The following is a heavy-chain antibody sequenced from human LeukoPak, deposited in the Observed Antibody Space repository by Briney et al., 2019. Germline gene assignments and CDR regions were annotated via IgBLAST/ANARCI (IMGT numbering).Heavy chain of an antibody. Sequence: PGGSLRLSCAASGFTFSSYAMSWVRQAPGKGGEGGSAISGRGGSTYYGDSVKGRFTIPRENSKNTVYLQINSLRAEDTAVYYCAKELVVVPAACFDYWGQGTLVTVSS. CDR3: AKELVVVPAACFDY. J-gene: IGHJ4*02. CDR1: GFTFSSYA. V-gene: IGHV3-23*01. D-gene: IGHD2-2*01. CDR2: ISGRGGST.